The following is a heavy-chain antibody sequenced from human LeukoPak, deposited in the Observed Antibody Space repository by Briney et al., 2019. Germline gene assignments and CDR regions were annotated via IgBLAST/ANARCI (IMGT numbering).Heavy chain of an antibody. V-gene: IGHV4-30-2*01. CDR1: GGSISSGGYS. Sequence: SETLSLTCAVSGGSISSGGYSWSWIRQPPGKGLEWIGYIYHSGSTHYNPSLKSRVTISVDRSKNQFSLKLSSVTAADTAVYYCARSKRITMVRGVSVWFDPWGQGTLVTVSS. D-gene: IGHD3-10*01. J-gene: IGHJ5*02. CDR3: ARSKRITMVRGVSVWFDP. CDR2: IYHSGST.